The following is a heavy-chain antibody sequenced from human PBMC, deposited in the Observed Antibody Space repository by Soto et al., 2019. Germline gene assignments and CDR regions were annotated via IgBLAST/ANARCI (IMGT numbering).Heavy chain of an antibody. D-gene: IGHD3-22*01. Sequence: SETLSLTCAVSGYSISSRYYWGWIRQPPGKGLEWLGSIYPTGKTYYNPSLRSRVTISVDTSKNQFSLKLSSVTAADTAGYYCACGVGESYDSSGFFWGQGTLVTVSS. V-gene: IGHV4-38-2*01. CDR2: IYPTGKT. CDR1: GYSISSRYY. J-gene: IGHJ4*02. CDR3: ACGVGESYDSSGFF.